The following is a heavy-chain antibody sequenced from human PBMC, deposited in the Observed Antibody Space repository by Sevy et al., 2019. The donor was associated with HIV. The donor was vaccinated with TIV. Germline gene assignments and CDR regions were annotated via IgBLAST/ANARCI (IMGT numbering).Heavy chain of an antibody. CDR3: VRVGWAPPVDY. CDR1: GFPFSSYE. CDR2: ISSTGNNK. V-gene: IGHV3-48*03. Sequence: GGSLRLSCAASGFPFSSYEMNWVRQAPGKGLEWVSYISSTGNNKYYADSVKGRFTISRENAKKSLYLQMNSRRAEDTAVYYCVRVGWAPPVDYWGQGTLVTVSS. D-gene: IGHD1-26*01. J-gene: IGHJ4*02.